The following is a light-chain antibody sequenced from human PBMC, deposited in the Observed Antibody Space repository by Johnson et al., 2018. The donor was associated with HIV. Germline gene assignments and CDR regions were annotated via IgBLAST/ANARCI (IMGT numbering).Light chain of an antibody. CDR1: SSNIGNNY. V-gene: IGLV1-51*01. CDR3: ETLDSSLSGV. J-gene: IGLJ1*01. Sequence: QSVLTQPPSVSAAPGQKVTISCSGSSSNIGNNYVSWYQQLPGAAPKLLIFYNDKRPSGIPDRFSGSKSGTSATLGITGLQTGDSADYYCETLDSSLSGVFGTGTTVTVL. CDR2: YND.